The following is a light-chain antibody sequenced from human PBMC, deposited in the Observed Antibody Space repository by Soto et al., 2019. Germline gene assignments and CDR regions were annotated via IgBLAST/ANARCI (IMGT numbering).Light chain of an antibody. Sequence: QSALTQPASVSGSPGQSITISCTGTSSDVGGYDYVSWYQRLPGRAPKLMIFDVSNRPSGVSNRFSGSKSGNTASLTISGLQADDEADYYCSSYTSSSTLVFGGGTKLTVL. J-gene: IGLJ2*01. CDR1: SSDVGGYDY. CDR3: SSYTSSSTLV. V-gene: IGLV2-14*01. CDR2: DVS.